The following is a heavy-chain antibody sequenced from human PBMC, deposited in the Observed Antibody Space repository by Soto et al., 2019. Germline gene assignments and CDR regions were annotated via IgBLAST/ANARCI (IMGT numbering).Heavy chain of an antibody. J-gene: IGHJ4*02. CDR2: IYYSGNT. CDR1: GCSISSYY. CDR3: ASIAAPGTTHFDF. Sequence: SETLSLTCTVSGCSISSYYWGWIRQSPGKGLEWIGNIYYSGNTFYNPSLKSRVTISVDTSKNQFYLHLSSVTAADTAIFYCASIAAPGTTHFDFWGQGTLVTVSS. V-gene: IGHV4-59*04. D-gene: IGHD6-13*01.